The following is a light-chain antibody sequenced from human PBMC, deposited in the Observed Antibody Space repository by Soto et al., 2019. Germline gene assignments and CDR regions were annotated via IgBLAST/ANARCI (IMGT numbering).Light chain of an antibody. CDR1: QSVSSSY. V-gene: IGKV3-20*01. Sequence: EIVLTQSPGTLSLSPGERATLSCRASQSVSSSYLAWYQHKPGQAPRLLIYGASNRATGIPDRFSGSGSGTDFTLTISRLEPEDCAVYYCQQYGSSPPYTVGQGTKREIK. CDR2: GAS. J-gene: IGKJ2*01. CDR3: QQYGSSPPYT.